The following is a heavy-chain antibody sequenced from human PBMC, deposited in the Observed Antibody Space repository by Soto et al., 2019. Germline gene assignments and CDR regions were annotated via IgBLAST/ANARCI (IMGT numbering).Heavy chain of an antibody. D-gene: IGHD5-18*01. Sequence: GGSLRLSCAASGFTFSNYGMHWVRQAPGKGLEWVAVISYDESNKYYADSVKGRFTISRDNSKNTLYLQMNSLRAEDTAVYYCAKAIQLWSSDYWGQGTLVTVSS. V-gene: IGHV3-30*18. J-gene: IGHJ4*02. CDR2: ISYDESNK. CDR3: AKAIQLWSSDY. CDR1: GFTFSNYG.